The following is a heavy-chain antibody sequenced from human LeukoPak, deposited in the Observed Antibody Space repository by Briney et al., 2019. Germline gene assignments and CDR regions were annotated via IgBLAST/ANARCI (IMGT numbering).Heavy chain of an antibody. CDR2: ISGSGGST. V-gene: IGHV3-23*01. CDR1: GFTFSSYA. J-gene: IGHJ4*02. D-gene: IGHD5-12*01. CDR3: AREGGYSGYDQ. Sequence: PGGSLRLSCAASGFTFSSYAMSWVRQAPGEGLERVSAISGSGGSTYYADSVKGRFTISRDNAKNSLYLQMNSLRAEDTAVYYCAREGGYSGYDQWGQGTLVTVSP.